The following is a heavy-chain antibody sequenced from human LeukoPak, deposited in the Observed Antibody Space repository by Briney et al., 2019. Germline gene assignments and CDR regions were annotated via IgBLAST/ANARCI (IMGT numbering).Heavy chain of an antibody. J-gene: IGHJ4*02. Sequence: GGSLRLSCAASGFTFSSYWMHWVRQAPGKGLVWVSRISSDGTSTSYADSVKGRFTISRDNAKNTLYLQMNSLRAEDTAVYHCTRVHYGDYVDYWGQGTLVTV. D-gene: IGHD4-17*01. CDR3: TRVHYGDYVDY. CDR2: ISSDGTST. V-gene: IGHV3-74*01. CDR1: GFTFSSYW.